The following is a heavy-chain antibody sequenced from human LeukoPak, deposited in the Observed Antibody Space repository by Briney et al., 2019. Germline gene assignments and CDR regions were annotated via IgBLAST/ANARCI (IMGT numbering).Heavy chain of an antibody. CDR1: GGSISSYY. Sequence: SETLSLTCTVSGGSISSYYWSWIRQPAGKGLEWIGRTYTSGSTNYNPSLKSRVTMSVDTSKNQFSLNLSSVTAADTAVYYCAATGYSYGPSDYWGQGTLVTVSS. D-gene: IGHD5-18*01. J-gene: IGHJ4*02. CDR3: AATGYSYGPSDY. V-gene: IGHV4-4*07. CDR2: TYTSGST.